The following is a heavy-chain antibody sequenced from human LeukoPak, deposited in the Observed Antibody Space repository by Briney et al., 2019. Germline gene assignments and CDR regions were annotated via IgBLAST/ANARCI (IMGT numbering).Heavy chain of an antibody. V-gene: IGHV4-38-2*02. Sequence: PSETLSLTCTVSGYSISSGYYWGWIRQPPGKGLEWIGSIYHSGSTYYNPSLKSRVTISVDTSKNQFSLKLSSVTAADTAVYYCASMDMVRGVRWGQGTLVTVSS. CDR3: ASMDMVRGVR. CDR2: IYHSGST. J-gene: IGHJ4*02. D-gene: IGHD3-10*01. CDR1: GYSISSGYY.